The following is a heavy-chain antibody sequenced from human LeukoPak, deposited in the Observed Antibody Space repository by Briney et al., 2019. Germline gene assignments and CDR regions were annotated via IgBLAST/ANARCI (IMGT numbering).Heavy chain of an antibody. J-gene: IGHJ5*02. CDR3: ARHRGWENWFDP. Sequence: PSETLSLTCTVSGGSISSSSYYWGWIRQPPGKGLEWIGSIYYSGSTYYNPSLKSRVTISVDTSKNQFSLKLSSVTAADRAVYCCARHRGWENWFDPWGEGGLVTVSS. CDR2: IYYSGST. D-gene: IGHD1-26*01. V-gene: IGHV4-39*01. CDR1: GGSISSSSYY.